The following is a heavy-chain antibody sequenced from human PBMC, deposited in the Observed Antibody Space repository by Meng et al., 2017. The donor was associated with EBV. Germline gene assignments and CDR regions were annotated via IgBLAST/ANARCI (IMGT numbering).Heavy chain of an antibody. Sequence: QVQWWQSGGEVQKPGASGKVSCKASGYTFTGYYMHWVRQAPGQGLEWMGRINPNSGGTNYAQKFQGRVTMTRDTSISTAYMELSRLRSDDTAVYYCARSRSSPDVPLDYWGQGTLVTVSS. CDR2: INPNSGGT. J-gene: IGHJ4*02. CDR1: GYTFTGYY. V-gene: IGHV1-2*06. CDR3: ARSRSSPDVPLDY. D-gene: IGHD6-19*01.